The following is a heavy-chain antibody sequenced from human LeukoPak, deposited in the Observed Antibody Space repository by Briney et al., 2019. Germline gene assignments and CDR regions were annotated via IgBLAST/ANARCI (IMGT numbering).Heavy chain of an antibody. V-gene: IGHV3-23*01. J-gene: IGHJ4*02. CDR1: GFTFNNYA. CDR2: ISGSDGST. CDR3: ARVQTQWLVAEGFDY. Sequence: PGGSLRLSCAASGFTFNNYAMHWVRQAPGKGLEWVSGISGSDGSTYYADSVKGRFTISRDNSKNTLYLQMNSLRAEDTAVYYCARVQTQWLVAEGFDYWGQGTLVTVSS. D-gene: IGHD6-19*01.